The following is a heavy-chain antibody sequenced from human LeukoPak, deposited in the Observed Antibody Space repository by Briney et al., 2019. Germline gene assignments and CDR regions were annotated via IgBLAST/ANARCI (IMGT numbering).Heavy chain of an antibody. J-gene: IGHJ4*02. CDR3: ARGLKATYDFWSGYYFPYDY. CDR1: GYTFTSYD. Sequence: ASVEVSCKASGYTFTSYDINWVRQATGQGLEWMGWMNSNSGNTGYAQKFQGRVTMTRNTSISTAYMELSSLRSEDTAVYYCARGLKATYDFWSGYYFPYDYWGQGTLVTVSS. V-gene: IGHV1-8*01. D-gene: IGHD3-3*01. CDR2: MNSNSGNT.